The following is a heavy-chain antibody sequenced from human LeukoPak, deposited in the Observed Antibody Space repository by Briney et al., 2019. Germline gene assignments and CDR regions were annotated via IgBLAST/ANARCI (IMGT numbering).Heavy chain of an antibody. CDR3: ARMRGAVVVEDAYDV. CDR2: IFYTGT. CDR1: GDSISGSY. Sequence: SETLSLTCTVSGDSISGSYWSWIRQPPGKGLEWMGYIFYTGTNYNPSIKSRFIISEDTSKNQLYLKLFSVTAADTAVYYCARMRGAVVVEDAYDVWGQGTLLAVSS. V-gene: IGHV4-59*01. D-gene: IGHD2-15*01. J-gene: IGHJ3*01.